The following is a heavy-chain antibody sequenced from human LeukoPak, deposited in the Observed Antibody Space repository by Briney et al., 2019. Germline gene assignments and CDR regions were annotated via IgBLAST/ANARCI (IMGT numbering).Heavy chain of an antibody. CDR3: ARTEQLAYYMDV. CDR1: GGSISSYY. J-gene: IGHJ6*03. Sequence: SETLSLTCTVSGGSISSYYWSWIRQPPGKGLEWIGYIYYSGSTNYDPSLKSRVTISVDTSKNQFSLKLSSVTAADTAVYYCARTEQLAYYMDVWGKGTTVTVSS. D-gene: IGHD6-6*01. CDR2: IYYSGST. V-gene: IGHV4-59*01.